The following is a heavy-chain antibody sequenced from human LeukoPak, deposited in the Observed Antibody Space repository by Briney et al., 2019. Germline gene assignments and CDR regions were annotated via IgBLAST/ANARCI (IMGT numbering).Heavy chain of an antibody. J-gene: IGHJ3*02. CDR1: GFTYNNYW. V-gene: IGHV3-7*01. Sequence: PGGSLRLSCAASGFTYNNYWMSWVRQAPGKGPEWVANIKQGGSEKYYVDSVKGRFTISRDNAKNALYLQMNSLRAEDTAVYYCARVRYGDYFGAFDIWGQGTMATVSS. D-gene: IGHD4-17*01. CDR2: IKQGGSEK. CDR3: ARVRYGDYFGAFDI.